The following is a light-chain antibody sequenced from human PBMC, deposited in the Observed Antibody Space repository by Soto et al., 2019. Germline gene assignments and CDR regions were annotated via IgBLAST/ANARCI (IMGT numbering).Light chain of an antibody. Sequence: QSVLTQPASVSGSPGQSITISCTGTSSDVGGYNYVSWYQQHPGKAPKLMIYEVSNRPSGVSSRFSGSKSGNTASLTISGLQADDEADYYCSSYTTSSTYVLGTGTKVTVL. CDR2: EVS. CDR3: SSYTTSSTYV. CDR1: SSDVGGYNY. J-gene: IGLJ1*01. V-gene: IGLV2-14*01.